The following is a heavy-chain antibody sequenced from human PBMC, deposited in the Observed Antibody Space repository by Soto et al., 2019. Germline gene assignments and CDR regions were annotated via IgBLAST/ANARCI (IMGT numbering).Heavy chain of an antibody. Sequence: NPSETLSLTCTVSGGSVSSYYWSWIRQPPGKGLEWIGYIYDSESTSYNPSLKSRVTISVDTSKNQFSVKLSSVTAADTAVYYCAGSKYYYGSGRFTWGQGTPVTVSS. CDR1: GGSVSSYY. J-gene: IGHJ5*02. CDR2: IYDSEST. D-gene: IGHD3-10*01. V-gene: IGHV4-59*02. CDR3: AGSKYYYGSGRFT.